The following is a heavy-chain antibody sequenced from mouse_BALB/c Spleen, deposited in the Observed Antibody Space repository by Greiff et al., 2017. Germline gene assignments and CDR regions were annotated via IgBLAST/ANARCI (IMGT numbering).Heavy chain of an antibody. Sequence: EVQLVESGGGLVKPGGSLKLSCAASGFTFSSYAMSWVRQSPEKRLEWVAEISSGGSYTYYPDTVTGRFTISRDNAKNTLYLEMSSLRSEDTAMYYCARRDGNLYAMDYWGQGTSVTVSS. CDR2: ISSGGSYT. D-gene: IGHD2-1*01. V-gene: IGHV5-9-4*01. CDR1: GFTFSSYA. CDR3: ARRDGNLYAMDY. J-gene: IGHJ4*01.